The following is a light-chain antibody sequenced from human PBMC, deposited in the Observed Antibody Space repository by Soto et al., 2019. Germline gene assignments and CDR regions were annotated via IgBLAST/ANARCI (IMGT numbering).Light chain of an antibody. CDR2: GAS. J-gene: IGKJ5*01. Sequence: EIVLTQSPCTLSLSPGERATVPCRASQSVSSSYLAWYQQKPGQAPRLLIYGASSRTAGIPDRFSGSGSGTDFTLTISRLEPEDFAVYYCQQYGSSPPITFGQGTRLEIK. CDR1: QSVSSSY. CDR3: QQYGSSPPIT. V-gene: IGKV3-20*01.